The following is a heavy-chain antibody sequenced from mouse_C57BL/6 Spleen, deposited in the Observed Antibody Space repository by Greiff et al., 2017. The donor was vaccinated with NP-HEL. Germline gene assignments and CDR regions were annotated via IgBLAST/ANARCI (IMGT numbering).Heavy chain of an antibody. CDR1: GYTFTDYN. J-gene: IGHJ3*01. Sequence: EVQLQQSGPELVKPGASVKIPCKASGYTFTDYNMDWVKQSHGKSLEWIGDINPNNGGTIYNQKFKGKVTLTVDKSSSTAYMELRSLTSEDTAVYDCARTDPALTYWGQGTLVTVSA. CDR2: INPNNGGT. CDR3: ARTDPALTY. V-gene: IGHV1-18*01.